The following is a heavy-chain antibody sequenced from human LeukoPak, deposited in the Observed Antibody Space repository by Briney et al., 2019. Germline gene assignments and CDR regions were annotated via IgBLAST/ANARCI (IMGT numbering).Heavy chain of an antibody. CDR3: AKVGPGYYYYYYYMDV. CDR2: ISGSGGST. D-gene: IGHD1-14*01. Sequence: GGSLRLSCAASGFTFSSYAMSWVRQAPGKGLEWVSAISGSGGSTYYADSVKGRFTISRDNSKNTLYLQMNSLRAEDTAVYYCAKVGPGYYYYYYYMDVWGKGTTVTVSS. V-gene: IGHV3-23*01. J-gene: IGHJ6*03. CDR1: GFTFSSYA.